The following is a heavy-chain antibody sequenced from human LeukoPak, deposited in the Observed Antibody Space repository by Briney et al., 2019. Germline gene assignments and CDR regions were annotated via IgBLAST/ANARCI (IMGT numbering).Heavy chain of an antibody. CDR3: ARKGIAARGHFDY. CDR2: IYYSGST. J-gene: IGHJ4*02. D-gene: IGHD6-6*01. CDR1: GGSMSSGGYY. Sequence: SQTLCLTYTVSGGSMSSGGYYWSWIRQHPGKGLEWIGYIYYSGSTYYNPSLKSRVTISVDTSKNQFSLKLSSVTAADTAVYYCARKGIAARGHFDYWGQGTLVTVSS. V-gene: IGHV4-31*03.